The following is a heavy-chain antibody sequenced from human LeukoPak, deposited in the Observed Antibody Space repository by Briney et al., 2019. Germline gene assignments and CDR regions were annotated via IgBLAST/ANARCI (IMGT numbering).Heavy chain of an antibody. J-gene: IGHJ4*02. Sequence: ASVKVSCKTSGYTFSDYYLHWVRQAPGQGLEWMGYIIPNSGGTTYAQKFQGRVTMTRDTSIGAAYLDLSGPRSDDTAVYYCSTEDKYCTTSTCGDSWGQGTLVTVSS. D-gene: IGHD2-8*01. V-gene: IGHV1-2*02. CDR3: STEDKYCTTSTCGDS. CDR1: GYTFSDYY. CDR2: IIPNSGGT.